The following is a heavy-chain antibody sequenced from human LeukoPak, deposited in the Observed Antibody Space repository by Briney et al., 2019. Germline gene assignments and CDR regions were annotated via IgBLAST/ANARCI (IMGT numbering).Heavy chain of an antibody. V-gene: IGHV1-18*01. CDR1: GYTFTSYG. D-gene: IGHD3-10*01. J-gene: IGHJ6*02. CDR3: ARRGFGELVYYYYYGMDV. Sequence: GASVTVSCKASGYTFTSYGISWVRQAPGQGLEWMGWISAYNGNTNYAQKLQGRVTMTTDTSTSTAYMELRSLRSDDTAVYYCARRGFGELVYYYYYGMDVWGQGTTVTVSS. CDR2: ISAYNGNT.